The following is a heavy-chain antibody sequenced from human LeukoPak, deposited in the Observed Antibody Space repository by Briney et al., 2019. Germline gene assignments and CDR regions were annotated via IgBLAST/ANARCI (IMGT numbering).Heavy chain of an antibody. CDR1: GFTFSRHG. V-gene: IGHV3-30*03. J-gene: IGHJ3*01. CDR2: ISNDGSRK. Sequence: PGRSLRLSCAPSGFTFSRHGMHWVRQAPGKGLEWVAIISNDGSRKYYAHSVEGRFTISRDNAKNSLYLQINSLRAEDTAVYYCARSSYSSSSSVWGQGTMVTVSS. D-gene: IGHD6-6*01. CDR3: ARSSYSSSSSV.